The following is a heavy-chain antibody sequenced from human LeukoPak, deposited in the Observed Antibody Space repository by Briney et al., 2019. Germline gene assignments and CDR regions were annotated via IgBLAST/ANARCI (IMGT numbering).Heavy chain of an antibody. CDR3: ARKGRGPGPNLDY. CDR2: VYYSGST. V-gene: IGHV4-31*03. J-gene: IGHJ4*02. Sequence: SETLSLTCTVSGGSISSGGHYWSWIRQHPGKGLEWIGYVYYSGSTYYNPSLKSRVTISVDTSKNQFSLKLSSVTAADTAVYYCARKGRGPGPNLDYWGQGTLVTVSS. CDR1: GGSISSGGHY.